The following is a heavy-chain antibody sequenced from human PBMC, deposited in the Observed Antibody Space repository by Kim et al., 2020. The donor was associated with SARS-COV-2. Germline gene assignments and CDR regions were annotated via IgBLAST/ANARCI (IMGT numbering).Heavy chain of an antibody. V-gene: IGHV3-23*05. J-gene: IGHJ6*02. CDR1: RLTFDTSD. CDR2: IYSTGSST. Sequence: GGSLRLSCVSSRLTFDTSDINWVRQAPAKGLQWVSTIYSTGSSTFYADSVRGRFTVSRDNSKNIVYLRMDSLRADDTAVYYCAEGPNRMDVWGRGTTVTVSS. CDR3: AEGPNRMDV.